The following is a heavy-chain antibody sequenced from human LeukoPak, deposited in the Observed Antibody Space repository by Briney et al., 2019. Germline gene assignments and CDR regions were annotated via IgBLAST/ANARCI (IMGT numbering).Heavy chain of an antibody. Sequence: GGSLRLSCAASGFTFSSYSMNWVRQAPGKGLVWVSSISSSSSYIYYADSVKGRFTISRDNAKNSLYLQMNSLRAEDTAVHYCARDHGLGGQLPVWFDPWGQGTLVTVSS. J-gene: IGHJ5*02. CDR2: ISSSSSYI. V-gene: IGHV3-21*01. CDR1: GFTFSSYS. CDR3: ARDHGLGGQLPVWFDP. D-gene: IGHD2-2*01.